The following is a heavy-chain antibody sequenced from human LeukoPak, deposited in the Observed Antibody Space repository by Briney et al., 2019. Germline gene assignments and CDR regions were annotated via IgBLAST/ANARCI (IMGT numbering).Heavy chain of an antibody. CDR1: GGSISSGDYY. D-gene: IGHD6-13*01. V-gene: IGHV4-30-4*01. Sequence: PSQTLSLTCTVSGGSISSGDYYWSWIRQPPGKGLEWIGYIYYSGSTYYNPSLKSRVTISVDKPKSQFSLRLSSVTAADTAVYYCARHTPAAGTDNWFDPWGQGTLVTVSS. CDR2: IYYSGST. J-gene: IGHJ5*02. CDR3: ARHTPAAGTDNWFDP.